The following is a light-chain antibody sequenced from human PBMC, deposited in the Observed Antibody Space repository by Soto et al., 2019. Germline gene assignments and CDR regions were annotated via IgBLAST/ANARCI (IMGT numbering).Light chain of an antibody. CDR3: VTVDSSLSARVL. CDR1: SSNIGNNY. Sequence: QSVLTQPPSVSAAPGQKVTISCSGSSSNIGNNYVSWYQQLPGTAPKLLIYDNNKRPSGIPDRFSGSKSGTSATLGITGLQTGDEADYYCVTVDSSLSARVLFGGVPNVTVL. V-gene: IGLV1-51*01. CDR2: DNN. J-gene: IGLJ2*01.